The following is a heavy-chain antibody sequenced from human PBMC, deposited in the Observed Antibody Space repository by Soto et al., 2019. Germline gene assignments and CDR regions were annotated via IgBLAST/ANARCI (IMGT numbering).Heavy chain of an antibody. CDR1: GYSFTSYW. D-gene: IGHD6-13*01. Sequence: GASLKISCKGSGYSFTSYWIGWVRQMPGKGLEWMGIIYPSGSDTRYSPSFQGQVTISADKSISTAYLQWSSLKASDTAMYYCARGPRIAAAGAYFDYWGQGTLVTVSS. CDR3: ARGPRIAAAGAYFDY. CDR2: IYPSGSDT. J-gene: IGHJ4*02. V-gene: IGHV5-51*01.